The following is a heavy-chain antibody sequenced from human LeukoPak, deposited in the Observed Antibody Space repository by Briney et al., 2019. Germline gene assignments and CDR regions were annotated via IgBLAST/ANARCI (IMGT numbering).Heavy chain of an antibody. J-gene: IGHJ3*02. V-gene: IGHV1-69*13. Sequence: GASVKVSCKASGGTFSSSSISWVRQAPGQGLEWMGGIIPIFGTANYAQKFQGRVTITADESTRTAYMKLSSLRAEDTAVYYCARGLQVATIPHDAFDIWGQGTMVTVSS. CDR2: IIPIFGTA. D-gene: IGHD5-12*01. CDR3: ARGLQVATIPHDAFDI. CDR1: GGTFSSSS.